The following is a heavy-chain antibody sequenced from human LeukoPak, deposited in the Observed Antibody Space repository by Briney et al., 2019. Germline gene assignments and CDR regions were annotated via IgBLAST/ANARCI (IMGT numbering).Heavy chain of an antibody. CDR2: ISAYNGNT. Sequence: ASVKVSRKASGYTFTSYGISWVRQAPGQGLEWMGWISAYNGNTNYAQKLQGRVTMTEDTSTDTAYMELSSLRSEDTAVYYCATPGAITMIVGGFDYWGQGTLVTVSS. J-gene: IGHJ4*02. D-gene: IGHD3-22*01. CDR3: ATPGAITMIVGGFDY. CDR1: GYTFTSYG. V-gene: IGHV1-18*04.